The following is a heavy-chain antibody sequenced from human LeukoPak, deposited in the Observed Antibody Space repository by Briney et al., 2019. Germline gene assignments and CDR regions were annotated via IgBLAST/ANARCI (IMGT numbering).Heavy chain of an antibody. V-gene: IGHV3-21*01. J-gene: IGHJ4*02. CDR3: ARGGTYFDY. Sequence: PGGSLRLSCTDSGFTFSSYNMNWVRQAPGKGLEWVSSISSSSSYIDYAGSVKGRFTISRDNAKNSLYLQMNSLRAEDTAVYYCARGGTYFDYWGQGTLVTVSS. CDR2: ISSSSSYI. CDR1: GFTFSSYN. D-gene: IGHD3-16*01.